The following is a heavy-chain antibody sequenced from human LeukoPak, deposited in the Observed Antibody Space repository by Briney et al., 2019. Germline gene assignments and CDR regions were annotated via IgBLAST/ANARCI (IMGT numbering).Heavy chain of an antibody. CDR3: ARTYYDFWSGYYSHEGNPFDY. Sequence: GGSLRLSCAASGFTFSSYGMHWVRQAPGKGLEWVAFIRYDGSNKYYADSVKGRFTISRDNSKISLHLQMNSLRAEDTAVYYCARTYYDFWSGYYSHEGNPFDYWGQGTLVTVSS. V-gene: IGHV3-30*02. CDR2: IRYDGSNK. CDR1: GFTFSSYG. D-gene: IGHD3-3*01. J-gene: IGHJ4*02.